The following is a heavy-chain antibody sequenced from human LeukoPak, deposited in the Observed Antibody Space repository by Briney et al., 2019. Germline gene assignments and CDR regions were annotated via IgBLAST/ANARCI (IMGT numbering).Heavy chain of an antibody. Sequence: SVKVSCKASGGTFSSYAISWVRQAPGQGLEWMGGIIPIFGTANYAQKFQGRVTITADESTSTAYMELSSLRSEDTAVYYCARVAYYYDSSGYRGGYFDYWGQGTLVTVSS. CDR2: IIPIFGTA. CDR3: ARVAYYYDSSGYRGGYFDY. CDR1: GGTFSSYA. D-gene: IGHD3-22*01. V-gene: IGHV1-69*01. J-gene: IGHJ4*02.